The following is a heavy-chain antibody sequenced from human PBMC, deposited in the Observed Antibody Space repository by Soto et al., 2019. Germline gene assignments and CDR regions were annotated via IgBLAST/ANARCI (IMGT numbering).Heavy chain of an antibody. CDR3: VAAAGTHYYYYGMDV. CDR2: IYHSGST. J-gene: IGHJ6*02. D-gene: IGHD6-13*01. Sequence: SETLSLTCAVSGYSISSGYCWGWIRQPPGKGLEWIGSIYHSGSTYYNPSLKSRVTISVDTSKNQFSLKLSSVTAAATAVYYCVAAAGTHYYYYGMDVWGQGTTVTVSS. V-gene: IGHV4-38-2*01. CDR1: GYSISSGYC.